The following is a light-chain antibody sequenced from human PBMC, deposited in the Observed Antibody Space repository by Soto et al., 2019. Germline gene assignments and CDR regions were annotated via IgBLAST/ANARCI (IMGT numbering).Light chain of an antibody. V-gene: IGKV3-20*01. CDR1: QSVSSGY. Sequence: ESVLTQSPGYLSLSPGERATLSCRASQSVSSGYVAWYQQKPGQSPRLLMYGAGNRASGIPDRFRGSGSGTDFTLTISRLEPEDFAVYYCQQYGGSPVITFGHVTRLEIK. CDR2: GAG. CDR3: QQYGGSPVIT. J-gene: IGKJ5*01.